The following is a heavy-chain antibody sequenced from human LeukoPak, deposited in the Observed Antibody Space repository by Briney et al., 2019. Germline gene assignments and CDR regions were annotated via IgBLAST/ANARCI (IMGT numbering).Heavy chain of an antibody. CDR1: GGSISSYY. D-gene: IGHD3-3*01. J-gene: IGHJ4*02. CDR2: IYFSGST. CDR3: ARDEGGYDFWSGYTFDY. V-gene: IGHV4-4*07. Sequence: SETLSLTCTVSGGSISSYYWSWTRQPAGKGLEWIGRIYFSGSTNYNPSLKSRVTMSVDTSKNQFSLKLSSVTAADTAVYYCARDEGGYDFWSGYTFDYWGQGTLVTVSS.